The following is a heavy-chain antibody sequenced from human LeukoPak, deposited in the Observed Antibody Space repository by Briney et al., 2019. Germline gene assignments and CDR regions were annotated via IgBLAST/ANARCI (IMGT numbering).Heavy chain of an antibody. D-gene: IGHD2-21*01. CDR1: GGSISSGDYY. CDR3: VRSIPRVSFDY. J-gene: IGHJ4*02. CDR2: IYYSGST. Sequence: SETLSLTCTVSGGSISSGDYYWSGIRQPPGKGLEWIGYIYYSGSTYYNPSLKSRVTISVDTSKNQFSLKLSSVTAADTAVYYCVRSIPRVSFDYWGQGTLVTVSS. V-gene: IGHV4-30-4*01.